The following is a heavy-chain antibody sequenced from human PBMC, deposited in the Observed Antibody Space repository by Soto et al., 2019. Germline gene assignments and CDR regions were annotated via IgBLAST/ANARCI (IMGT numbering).Heavy chain of an antibody. J-gene: IGHJ4*02. CDR2: IAPGNGNT. CDR3: ARDHLTNSYPYY. V-gene: IGHV1-3*03. D-gene: IGHD1-1*01. CDR1: GYTFTGHA. Sequence: GASVKVSCKASGYTFTGHAILWVRQAPGQSLEWLGWIAPGNGNTRYSQEFQGRFTISRDNSKNTLYLQMNSLRAEDTAVYYCARDHLTNSYPYYWGQGTLVTVSS.